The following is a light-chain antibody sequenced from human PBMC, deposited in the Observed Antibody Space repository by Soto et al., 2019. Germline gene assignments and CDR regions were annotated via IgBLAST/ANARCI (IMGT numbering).Light chain of an antibody. CDR2: DAS. V-gene: IGKV3-11*02. J-gene: IGKJ4*01. CDR1: QSVGSY. Sequence: EIVVTQSPATLSLSPGERATLSCRTSQSVGSYLAWYQKKPGQAPRLLIYDASNRATGIPARFSGSGSGRAFTLTISSLEPEDFAVYYCHQRSNWPPLTFGGGTKVEIK. CDR3: HQRSNWPPLT.